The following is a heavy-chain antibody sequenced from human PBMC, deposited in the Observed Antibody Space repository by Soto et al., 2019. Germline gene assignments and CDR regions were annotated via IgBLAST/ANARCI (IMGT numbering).Heavy chain of an antibody. CDR2: INSRGSTV. V-gene: IGHV3-48*03. CDR3: ARDFETRFLEYLYAFHI. Sequence: VGSLRLSCAASGFIFSSFEMNCVRHSPGKWLEWVAYINSRGSTVYYADSVRGRFTVSRDNAKNSMYLQLNNLRPEDTAVYYCARDFETRFLEYLYAFHIWGQGTVVTVS. J-gene: IGHJ3*02. D-gene: IGHD3-3*01. CDR1: GFIFSSFE.